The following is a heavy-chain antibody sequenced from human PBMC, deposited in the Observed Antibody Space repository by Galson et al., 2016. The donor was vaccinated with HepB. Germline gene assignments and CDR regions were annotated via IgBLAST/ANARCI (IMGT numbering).Heavy chain of an antibody. D-gene: IGHD3-10*01. CDR2: IWYAGSNE. V-gene: IGHV3-33*01. CDR3: ASLGSLGSFSRGLY. CDR1: RFTFSSYG. J-gene: IGHJ4*02. Sequence: SLRLSCAASRFTFSSYGLHRVRQAPRTGLEWVAVIWYAGSNEYYADSVKGRFTISRDNSKNTLYLQMNSLRAEDTAVYYCASLGSLGSFSRGLYWGQGTLVTVSS.